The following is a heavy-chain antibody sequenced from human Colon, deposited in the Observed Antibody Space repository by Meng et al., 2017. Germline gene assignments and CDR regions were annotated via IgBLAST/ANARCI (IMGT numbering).Heavy chain of an antibody. CDR1: GAPVSDTNSA. V-gene: IGHV4-61*01. CDR2: GST. J-gene: IGHJ4*02. CDR3: ARDNWGSLDY. D-gene: IGHD7-27*01. Sequence: QVQLQESGPGLVRPSETLSLTCTVSGAPVSDTNSAWSWIRQPPGKGLEWIGYGSTNHNPSLKSRVTISVDTSKNQFSLTLNSVTAADTAVYYCARDNWGSLDYWGQGTLVTVSS.